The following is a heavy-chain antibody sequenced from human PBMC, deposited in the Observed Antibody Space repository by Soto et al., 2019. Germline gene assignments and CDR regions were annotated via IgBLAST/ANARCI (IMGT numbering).Heavy chain of an antibody. CDR2: IYYSGST. CDR1: GGSISSGGYY. Sequence: SETLSLTCTVSGGSISSGGYYWSWIRQHPGKGLEWIGYIYYSGSTYYNPSLKSRVTISVDTSKNQFSLKLSSVTAADTAVYYCASGGLIDGYGPGYWGQGTLVTVSS. D-gene: IGHD5-12*01. CDR3: ASGGLIDGYGPGY. J-gene: IGHJ4*02. V-gene: IGHV4-31*03.